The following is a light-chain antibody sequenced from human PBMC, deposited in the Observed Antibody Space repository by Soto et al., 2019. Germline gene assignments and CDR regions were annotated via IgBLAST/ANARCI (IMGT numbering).Light chain of an antibody. J-gene: IGKJ1*01. Sequence: DIQMTKSPSTLSASVEDRVTITCRANQSISSWLAWYQQKPGKAPKLLIYKASSLESGVPSRFSGSGSGTEFTLTISSLQPDDFATYYCQQYKSYWTFGQGTKV. CDR1: QSISSW. CDR3: QQYKSYWT. CDR2: KAS. V-gene: IGKV1-5*03.